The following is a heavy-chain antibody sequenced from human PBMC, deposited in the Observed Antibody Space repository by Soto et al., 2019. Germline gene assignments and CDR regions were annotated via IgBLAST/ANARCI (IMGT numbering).Heavy chain of an antibody. Sequence: QVQLVQSGAKVKKPGASLKVSCKASGYTFTSYGISWVRQAPGQGLEWMGWISAYNGNTKHAQKLQGRVTTAPVTSTHTAYMELRRPRPDDTPVYYWARGPAVCDYWGQGALGSVSS. D-gene: IGHD3-10*01. J-gene: IGHJ4*02. CDR3: ARGPAVCDY. CDR1: GYTFTSYG. V-gene: IGHV1-18*01. CDR2: ISAYNGNT.